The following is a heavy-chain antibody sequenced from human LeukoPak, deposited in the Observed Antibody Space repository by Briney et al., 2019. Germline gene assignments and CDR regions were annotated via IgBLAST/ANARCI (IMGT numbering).Heavy chain of an antibody. CDR3: AKDHYYGSGSHYNWFDP. D-gene: IGHD3-10*01. Sequence: GGSLRLSCAASGFTFSSYAMSWVRQAPGKGLEWVSAISGSGGSTYYADSVKGRFTISRDNSKNTLYLQMNSLRAEDTAVYYCAKDHYYGSGSHYNWFDPWGQGTLVTVSS. CDR1: GFTFSSYA. V-gene: IGHV3-23*01. CDR2: ISGSGGST. J-gene: IGHJ5*02.